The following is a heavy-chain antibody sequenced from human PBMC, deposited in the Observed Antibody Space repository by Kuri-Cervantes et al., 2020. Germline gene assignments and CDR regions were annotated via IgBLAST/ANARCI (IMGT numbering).Heavy chain of an antibody. CDR1: SYSIRSDYY. CDR3: ARSPGAVGDFHY. Sequence: SETLSLTCTLSSYSIRSDYYWGWVRQPPGKGLEWIGSIFHSGDTYYNPSLESRVTISVDTSKNQFSLKLNSVTAADTAVYYCARSPGAVGDFHYWGQGTLVTVSS. CDR2: IFHSGDT. V-gene: IGHV4-38-2*02. J-gene: IGHJ4*02. D-gene: IGHD1-26*01.